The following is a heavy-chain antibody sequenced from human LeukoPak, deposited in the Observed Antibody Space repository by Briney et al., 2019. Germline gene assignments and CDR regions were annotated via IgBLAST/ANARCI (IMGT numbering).Heavy chain of an antibody. Sequence: GASVKVSCKASGYTFTSYDINWVRQATGQGLEWMGYMKPSSDKTGYAQKFQGRVTLTWDTSISTAYMELSSLKSEDTAVYYCARWADSPFDYWGQGTLVTVSS. J-gene: IGHJ4*02. V-gene: IGHV1-8*01. CDR2: MKPSSDKT. CDR1: GYTFTSYD. CDR3: ARWADSPFDY.